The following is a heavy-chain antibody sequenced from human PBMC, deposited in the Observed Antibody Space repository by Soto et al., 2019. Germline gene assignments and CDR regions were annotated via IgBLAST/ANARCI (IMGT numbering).Heavy chain of an antibody. D-gene: IGHD2-21*02. CDR2: INHSGST. V-gene: IGHV4-34*01. Sequence: SETLSLTCAVYGGSFSGYYWSWLRQPPGKGLEWIGEINHSGSTNYSPSLKSRVTISVDTSENQFSLKLSSVTAADTAVYYCARESTVVTTCFDYWGQGTLGTVS. CDR3: ARESTVVTTCFDY. CDR1: GGSFSGYY. J-gene: IGHJ4*02.